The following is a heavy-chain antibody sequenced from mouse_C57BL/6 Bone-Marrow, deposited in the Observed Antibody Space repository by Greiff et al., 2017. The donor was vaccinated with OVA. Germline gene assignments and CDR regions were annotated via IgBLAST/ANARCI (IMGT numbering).Heavy chain of an antibody. Sequence: QVQLQQSGPELVKPGASVKISCKASGYAFSSSWMNWVKQRPGKGLEWIGRIYPGDGDTNYNGKFKGKATLTADKSSSTAYMQLSSLTSEDSAVYFCARYRVFDYWGQGTTLTVSS. CDR1: GYAFSSSW. J-gene: IGHJ2*01. CDR2: IYPGDGDT. V-gene: IGHV1-82*01. CDR3: ARYRVFDY. D-gene: IGHD2-14*01.